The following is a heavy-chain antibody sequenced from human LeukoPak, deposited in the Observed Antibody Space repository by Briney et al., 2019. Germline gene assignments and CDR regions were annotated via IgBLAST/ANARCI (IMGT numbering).Heavy chain of an antibody. CDR3: PKGSGDSCFSPLDS. Sequence: GGSLRLSCAASGFKFSSFAMNWVRQAPGKGLEWVSSISGSASSIYYADSVKGRFTVSRDSSKNTLFLQMNSLTAEDTAIYYCPKGSGDSCFSPLDSWGQGTLVTVSS. CDR1: GFKFSSFA. J-gene: IGHJ4*02. V-gene: IGHV3-23*01. CDR2: ISGSASSI. D-gene: IGHD2-15*01.